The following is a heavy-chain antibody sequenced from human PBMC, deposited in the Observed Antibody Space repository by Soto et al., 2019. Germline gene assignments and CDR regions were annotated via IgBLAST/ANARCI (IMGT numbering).Heavy chain of an antibody. Sequence: GGSLRLSCAASEFTFGAYWMHWVRQAPGKGLVSVAGVSNDGSGTDYAESVRGRFTISRDSARKTLYLQMNSLTADDTAVYYCAGGGSGWPIWGQGTPVTVSS. CDR1: EFTFGAYW. J-gene: IGHJ4*02. D-gene: IGHD6-19*01. CDR2: VSNDGSGT. CDR3: AGGGSGWPI. V-gene: IGHV3-74*01.